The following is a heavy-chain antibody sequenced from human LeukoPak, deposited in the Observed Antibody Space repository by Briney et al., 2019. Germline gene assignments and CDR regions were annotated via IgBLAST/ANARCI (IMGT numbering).Heavy chain of an antibody. CDR2: INHSGST. CDR3: ARGSTRSGSYGY. V-gene: IGHV4-34*01. J-gene: IGHJ4*02. CDR1: GGSFSGYY. D-gene: IGHD1-26*01. Sequence: PSETLSLTCAVYGGSFSGYYWSWIRQPPEKGLEWIGEINHSGSTNYNPSLKSRVTISVDTSKNQFSLKLSSVTAADTAVYYCARGSTRSGSYGYWGQGTLVTVSS.